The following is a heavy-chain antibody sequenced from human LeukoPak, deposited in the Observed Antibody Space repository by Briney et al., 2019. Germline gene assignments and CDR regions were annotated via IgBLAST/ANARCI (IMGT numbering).Heavy chain of an antibody. J-gene: IGHJ3*02. V-gene: IGHV1-46*01. CDR3: ARDNARSPLYYYDSSGPTGDAFGI. D-gene: IGHD3-22*01. Sequence: ASVKVSCKASGYTFTGYYMHWVRQAPGQGLEWMGIINPSGGSTSYAQKFQGRVTMTRDMSTSTVYMELSSLRSEDTAVYYCARDNARSPLYYYDSSGPTGDAFGIWGQGTMVTVSS. CDR2: INPSGGST. CDR1: GYTFTGYY.